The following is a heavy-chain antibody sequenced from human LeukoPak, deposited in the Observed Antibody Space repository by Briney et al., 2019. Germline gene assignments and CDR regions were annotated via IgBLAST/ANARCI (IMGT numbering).Heavy chain of an antibody. V-gene: IGHV4-38-2*02. CDR3: AKVMTMVVHVFDI. CDR2: IFHSGST. J-gene: IGHJ3*02. CDR1: GFSISSGYY. D-gene: IGHD4/OR15-4a*01. Sequence: PSETLSLTCSVSGFSISSGYYWGWIRQSPGKGLECIGTIFHSGSTYYNPSLKSRVTISVDTSKNQFSLKLGSVTAAETAVYYCAKVMTMVVHVFDIWGQGTMVTVSS.